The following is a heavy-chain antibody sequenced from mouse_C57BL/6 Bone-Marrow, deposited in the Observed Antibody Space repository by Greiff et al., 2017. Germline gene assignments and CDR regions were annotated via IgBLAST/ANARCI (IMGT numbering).Heavy chain of an antibody. CDR3: ARSGPLGRSFDY. J-gene: IGHJ2*01. D-gene: IGHD4-1*01. V-gene: IGHV1-55*01. CDR1: GYTFTSYW. CDR2: IYPTSGRT. Sequence: QVQLKQPGAELVKPGASVKMSCKASGYTFTSYWITWVKQRPGQGLEWIGDIYPTSGRTNYNEKFKSKAILTVDTASNTAYRQLSSLTSEESAVFYCARSGPLGRSFDYWGQGTTLTVSS.